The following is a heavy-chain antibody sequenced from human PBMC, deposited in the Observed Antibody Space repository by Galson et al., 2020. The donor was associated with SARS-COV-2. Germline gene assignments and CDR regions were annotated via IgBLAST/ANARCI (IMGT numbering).Heavy chain of an antibody. CDR1: GFTFNNFG. D-gene: IGHD3-16*02. CDR3: ARKLGLLHLGELSPLDF. J-gene: IGHJ4*02. CDR2: ISYEGSIK. Sequence: GGSLRLSCAASGFTFNNFGMHWVRQAPGKGLEWVAFISYEGSIKYYGDSLQGRFTISRDTSKNTLYLQMNSLRTDDTAVYYCARKLGLLHLGELSPLDFWGQGVLVTVSS. V-gene: IGHV3-30*03.